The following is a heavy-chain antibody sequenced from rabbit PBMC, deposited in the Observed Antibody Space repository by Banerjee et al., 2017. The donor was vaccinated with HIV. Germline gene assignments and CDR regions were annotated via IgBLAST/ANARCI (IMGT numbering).Heavy chain of an antibody. V-gene: IGHV1S40*01. D-gene: IGHD7-1*01. CDR1: GFDFSSYG. CDR2: IYGGDSDNT. Sequence: QSLVESGGGLVQPGGSLKLSCKASGFDFSSYGVSWVRQAPGKGLEWIACIYGGDSDNTHYADWAKGRFTISKTSSTTVTLQMTSLTAADTATYFCAREAANSAGFYLWGPGTLVTVS. J-gene: IGHJ4*01. CDR3: AREAANSAGFYL.